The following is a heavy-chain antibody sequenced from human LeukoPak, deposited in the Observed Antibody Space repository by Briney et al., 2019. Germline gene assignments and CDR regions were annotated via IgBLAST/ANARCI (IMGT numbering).Heavy chain of an antibody. CDR1: GFTFSSYA. Sequence: TGGSLRLSCAASGFTFSSYAMTWVRQAPGKGLERVSTITVSGTSKYYADSVKGRFTISRDNSKNTLYLHMNSLRAEDTAVYYCAKEKVASGWYSPLDYWGQGTLFTVSS. V-gene: IGHV3-23*01. CDR2: ITVSGTSK. D-gene: IGHD6-19*01. CDR3: AKEKVASGWYSPLDY. J-gene: IGHJ4*02.